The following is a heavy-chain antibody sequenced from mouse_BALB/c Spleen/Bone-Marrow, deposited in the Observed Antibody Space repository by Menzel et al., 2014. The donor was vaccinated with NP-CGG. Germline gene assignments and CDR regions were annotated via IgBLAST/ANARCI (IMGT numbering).Heavy chain of an antibody. CDR1: GFTFSSYA. V-gene: IGHV5-6-5*01. CDR2: ISSGSST. J-gene: IGHJ4*01. Sequence: EVQGVESGGGLVQPGESLKLSCAASGFTFSSYAMSWVRQTPEKRLEWVASISSGSSTYYPDSVKGRFTISRDNARNILYLQMSSLRSEDTAMYYCARGRTRGYTMDYWGQGTSVTVSS. CDR3: ARGRTRGYTMDY.